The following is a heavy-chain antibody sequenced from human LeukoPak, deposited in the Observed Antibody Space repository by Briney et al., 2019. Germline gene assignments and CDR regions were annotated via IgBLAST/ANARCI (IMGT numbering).Heavy chain of an antibody. Sequence: GGSLTLSCAASGFTFSISAMSWGRHAPGKGLELVSNVSASSTYYADSVKGRFTISRDNSKNTLSLQMSSLRAEDTAVYYCARGSGSYGGPIHYWGQGTLVTVSS. CDR2: VSASST. D-gene: IGHD3-10*01. V-gene: IGHV3-23*01. J-gene: IGHJ4*02. CDR3: ARGSGSYGGPIHY. CDR1: GFTFSISA.